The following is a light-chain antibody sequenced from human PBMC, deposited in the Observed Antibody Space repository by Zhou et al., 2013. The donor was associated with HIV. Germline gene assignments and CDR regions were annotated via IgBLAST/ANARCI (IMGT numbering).Light chain of an antibody. V-gene: IGKV3-20*01. CDR2: GTS. J-gene: IGKJ5*01. Sequence: EIMLTQSPGTLSLSPGERATLSCRGSHGHVAWYQQKPGRIPRLLIYGTSKRASGIPDRFSGSGSGDRRHLTISRLESEDFAVYYCQQYEFFGQGTRLDIK. CDR3: QQYEF. CDR1: HGH.